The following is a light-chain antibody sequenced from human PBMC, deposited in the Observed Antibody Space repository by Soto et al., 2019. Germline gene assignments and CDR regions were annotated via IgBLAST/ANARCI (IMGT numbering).Light chain of an antibody. Sequence: EIVLTQSPGTLSLSPGERATLSCRASQSVSSSYFAWYQQKPGQAPRLLIYDASSRATGIPDRFSGSGSGADFSLTISRLETEDFAVYYCHQYGSSPWTFGQGTRVEIK. CDR3: HQYGSSPWT. CDR2: DAS. CDR1: QSVSSSY. V-gene: IGKV3-20*01. J-gene: IGKJ1*01.